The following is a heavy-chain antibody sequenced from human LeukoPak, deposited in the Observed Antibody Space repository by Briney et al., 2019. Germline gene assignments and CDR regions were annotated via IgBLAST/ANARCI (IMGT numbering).Heavy chain of an antibody. CDR2: ISYDGSNK. D-gene: IGHD1-26*01. J-gene: IGHJ4*02. CDR1: GFTFSSYA. CDR3: ARDRVGATGF. Sequence: TGGSLRHSCAASGFTFSSYAMHWVRQAPGKGLEWVAVISYDGSNKYYADSVKGRFTISRDNSRNTLYLQMNSLRAEDTAVYYCARDRVGATGFWGQGTLVTVSS. V-gene: IGHV3-30-3*01.